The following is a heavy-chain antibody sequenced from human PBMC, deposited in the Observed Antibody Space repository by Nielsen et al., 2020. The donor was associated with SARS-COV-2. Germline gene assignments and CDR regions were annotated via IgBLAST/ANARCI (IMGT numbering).Heavy chain of an antibody. CDR3: AGGPNPVTGTFYFDY. CDR2: VSQSGTA. Sequence: SETLSLTCTVSGGSFSGYYWTWIRQPPGKGLEWIGTVSQSGTAYYKSSLKSRVTMSVDTSNKQFSLKLTSVTAADAAVYYCAGGPNPVTGTFYFDYWGQGILITVPS. CDR1: GGSFSGYY. J-gene: IGHJ4*02. D-gene: IGHD6-19*01. V-gene: IGHV4-59*04.